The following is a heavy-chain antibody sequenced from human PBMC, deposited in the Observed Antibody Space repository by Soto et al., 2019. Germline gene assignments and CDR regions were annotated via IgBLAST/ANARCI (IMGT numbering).Heavy chain of an antibody. CDR1: NGSFSGYY. CDR3: ARVSCSGISCYLTRRYNYYVMDV. V-gene: IGHV4-34*01. Sequence: QVQLQQWGAGLLKPSETLSLTCAVYNGSFSGYYWSWVRQSPGKGLEWIGEITHSGSTNYSPSLRGRATSSVDTSKNHFSLSLNSVTAADTGVYYFARVSCSGISCYLTRRYNYYVMDVWGQGTTVTVSS. J-gene: IGHJ6*02. D-gene: IGHD2-15*01. CDR2: ITHSGST.